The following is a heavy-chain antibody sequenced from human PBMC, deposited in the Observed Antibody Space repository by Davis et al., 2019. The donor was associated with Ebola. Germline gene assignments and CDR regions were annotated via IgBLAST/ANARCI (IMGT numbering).Heavy chain of an antibody. CDR2: ISNSGNIV. CDR1: GFTFSDFY. CDR3: ARHFGMVKDFYYYYGMDV. V-gene: IGHV3-11*01. J-gene: IGHJ6*04. D-gene: IGHD3-3*01. Sequence: GGSLRLSCAASGFTFSDFYMYWVRQAPGKGLEWVSSISNSGNIVYYADSVKGRFTVSRDNAKNSLFLQMNSLGAGDTAVYFCARHFGMVKDFYYYYGMDVWGEGTTVTVSS.